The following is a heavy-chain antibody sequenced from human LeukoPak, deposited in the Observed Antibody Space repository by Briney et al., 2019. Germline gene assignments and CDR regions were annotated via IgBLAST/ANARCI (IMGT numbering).Heavy chain of an antibody. CDR3: ARGELANWFGP. CDR2: IYYSGST. CDR1: GGSISSGGYY. D-gene: IGHD3-10*01. V-gene: IGHV4-61*08. Sequence: SETLSLTCTVSGGSISSGGYYWSWIRQHPGKGLEWIGYIYYSGSTNYNPPLKSRVTISVDTSKNQFSLKLSSVTAADTAVYYCARGELANWFGPWGQGTLVTVSS. J-gene: IGHJ5*02.